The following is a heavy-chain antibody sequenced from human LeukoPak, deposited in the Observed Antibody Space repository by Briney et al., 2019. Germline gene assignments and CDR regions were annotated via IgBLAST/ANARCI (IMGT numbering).Heavy chain of an antibody. D-gene: IGHD3-16*02. V-gene: IGHV1-69*04. J-gene: IGHJ4*02. Sequence: ASVKVSCKASGGTFSSDAISWVRQAAGQGLERMGRIIPILGIANYAQKFQGRVTITADKSTSTAYMELSSLRSEDTAVYYCARGSYYDYVWGSYRSPLFDYWGQGTLVTVSS. CDR2: IIPILGIA. CDR1: GGTFSSDA. CDR3: ARGSYYDYVWGSYRSPLFDY.